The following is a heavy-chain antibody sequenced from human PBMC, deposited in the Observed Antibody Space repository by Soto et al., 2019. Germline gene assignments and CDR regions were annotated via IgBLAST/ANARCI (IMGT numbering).Heavy chain of an antibody. CDR2: INPKSGGT. D-gene: IGHD2-8*01. CDR3: AADATAWQQMVPSDY. V-gene: IGHV1-2*02. CDR1: GDTFTANY. J-gene: IGHJ4*02. Sequence: ASVKVSCKASGDTFTANYIHWVRQAPGQGFEWMGWINPKSGGTKYPQKFQGRVTMTRDTSLSTVYMELSRLTSEDTAIYYCAADATAWQQMVPSDYWGQGTLVTVSS.